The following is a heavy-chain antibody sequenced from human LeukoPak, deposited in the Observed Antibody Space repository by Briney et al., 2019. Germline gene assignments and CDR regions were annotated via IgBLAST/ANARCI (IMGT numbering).Heavy chain of an antibody. J-gene: IGHJ5*02. CDR1: GFTFSSYG. CDR3: AKELRGYSYGLRNNWFDP. Sequence: GGSLRLTCVASGFTFSSYGMHWVRQAPGKGLEWVAVISYDGSNKYYADSVKGRFTISRDNSKNTLYLQMNSLRAEDTAVYYCAKELRGYSYGLRNNWFDPWGQGTLVTVSS. CDR2: ISYDGSNK. D-gene: IGHD5-18*01. V-gene: IGHV3-30*18.